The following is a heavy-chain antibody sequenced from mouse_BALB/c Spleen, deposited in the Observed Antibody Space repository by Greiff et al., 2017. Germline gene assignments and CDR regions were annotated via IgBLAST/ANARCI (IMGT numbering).Heavy chain of an antibody. J-gene: IGHJ3*01. V-gene: IGHV3-8*02. CDR2: ISYSGST. D-gene: IGHD2-1*01. CDR3: ARLGGNYVGWFAY. CDR1: GDSITSGY. Sequence: EVQLQQSGPSLVKPSQTLSLTCSVTGDSITSGYWNWIRKFPGNKLEYMGYISYSGSTYYNPSLKSRISITRDTSKNQYYLQLNSVTTEDTATYYCARLGGNYVGWFAYWGQGTLVTVSA.